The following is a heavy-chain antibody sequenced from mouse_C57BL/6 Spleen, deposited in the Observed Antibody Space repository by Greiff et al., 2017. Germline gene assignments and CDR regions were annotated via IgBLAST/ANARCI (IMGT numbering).Heavy chain of an antibody. V-gene: IGHV7-1*01. CDR1: GFTFSDFY. Sequence: VQLVESGGGLVQSGRSLRLSCATSGFTFSDFYMEWVRQAPGKGLEWIAASRNKANDYTTEYSASVKGRFIVSRDTSQSILYLQMNALRAEDTAIYYCARDARWDGAMDYWGQGTSVTVSS. D-gene: IGHD4-1*01. CDR2: SRNKANDYTT. CDR3: ARDARWDGAMDY. J-gene: IGHJ4*01.